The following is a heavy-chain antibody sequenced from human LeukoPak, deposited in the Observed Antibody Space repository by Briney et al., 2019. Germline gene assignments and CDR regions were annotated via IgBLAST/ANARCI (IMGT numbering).Heavy chain of an antibody. CDR2: IDHSGST. V-gene: IGHV4-59*08. Sequence: SETLSLTCTVSGGSISSYYWSWIRQPPGKGLEWIGSIDHSGSTYYNPSLKNRITISIDTSKNQFSLKLSSVTAADTAVYYCARTYYDILTGHFDYWGQGTLVTVSS. J-gene: IGHJ4*02. CDR1: GGSISSYY. D-gene: IGHD3-9*01. CDR3: ARTYYDILTGHFDY.